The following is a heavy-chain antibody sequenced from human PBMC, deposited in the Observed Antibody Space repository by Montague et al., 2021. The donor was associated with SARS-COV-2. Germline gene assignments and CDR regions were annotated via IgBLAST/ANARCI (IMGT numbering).Heavy chain of an antibody. Sequence: TLSLTCTVSGGSIRSSDNYWSWLRPHPGKGLDWIGYIYSSGTTYSTLSLRIRVTISVDTSKKQFSLKLSSVTAADTAVYYCARGMYGLTETKDAFDIWGQGTMVSVSS. D-gene: IGHD1-20*01. V-gene: IGHV4-31*03. CDR2: IYSSGTT. J-gene: IGHJ3*02. CDR1: GGSIRSSDNY. CDR3: ARGMYGLTETKDAFDI.